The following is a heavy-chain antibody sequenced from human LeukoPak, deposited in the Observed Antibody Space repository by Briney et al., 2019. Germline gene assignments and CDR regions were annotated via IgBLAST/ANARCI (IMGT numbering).Heavy chain of an antibody. CDR3: ARQFPGAYYFDY. CDR1: GGSISSSSYY. Sequence: PSETLSLTCTVSGGSISSSSYYWGWIRQPPGKGLEWIGSIYYSGSTYYNPSLKSRVTISVDTSKNQFSLKLSSVTAADAAVYYCARQFPGAYYFDYWGQGTLVTVSS. D-gene: IGHD1-14*01. V-gene: IGHV4-39*01. CDR2: IYYSGST. J-gene: IGHJ4*02.